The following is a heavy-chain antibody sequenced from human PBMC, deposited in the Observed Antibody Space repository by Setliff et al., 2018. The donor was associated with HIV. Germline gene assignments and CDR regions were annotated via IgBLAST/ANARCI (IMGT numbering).Heavy chain of an antibody. D-gene: IGHD6-13*01. CDR1: GFTFSSYA. CDR3: ARATKTPYSSSWSIPGAFDI. Sequence: GGSLRLSCEASGFTFSSYAMSWVRQAPGKGLEWVSSITSRSADIYYADSVRGRFTISRDNARNSLYLQMNSLRPEDTAVYYCARATKTPYSSSWSIPGAFDIWGQGTMVTVSS. J-gene: IGHJ3*02. CDR2: ITSRSADI. V-gene: IGHV3-21*04.